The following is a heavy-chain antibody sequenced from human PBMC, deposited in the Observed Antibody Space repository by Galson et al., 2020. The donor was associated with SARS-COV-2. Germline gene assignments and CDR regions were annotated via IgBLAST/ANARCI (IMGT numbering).Heavy chain of an antibody. CDR1: GFTFTLHP. D-gene: IGHD2-21*01. CDR3: VRDKLGDKLELDS. J-gene: IGHJ5*01. Sequence: LSLTCAASGFTFTLHPMHWVRQAPGKGLEWVGVISYDATKEYYADSVKGRFTISRDNSKNTLYLQMNGLRPEDTALYYCVRDKLGDKLELDSWFRGTLVTVSS. CDR2: ISYDATKE. V-gene: IGHV3-30*01.